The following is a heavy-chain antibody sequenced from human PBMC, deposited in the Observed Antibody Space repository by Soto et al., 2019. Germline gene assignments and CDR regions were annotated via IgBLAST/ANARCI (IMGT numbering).Heavy chain of an antibody. CDR3: VRDGTKTLRDWFDP. D-gene: IGHD1-1*01. J-gene: IGHJ5*02. Sequence: LSLTCTVSGASISGFYWSWIRKSAGKGLEWIGRIFATGTTDYNPSLKSRVMMSVDTSKKQSSLKLRSVTAADTAVYYCVRDGTKTLRDWFDPCGQRISVTVSS. CDR2: IFATGTT. V-gene: IGHV4-4*07. CDR1: GASISGFY.